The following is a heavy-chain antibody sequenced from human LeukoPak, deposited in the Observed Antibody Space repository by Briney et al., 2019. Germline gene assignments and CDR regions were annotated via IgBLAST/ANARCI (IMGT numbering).Heavy chain of an antibody. CDR3: ARQGGQLATFDY. J-gene: IGHJ4*02. Sequence: SETLSLTCTVSGGSISSSSYYWGWIRQPPGKGLEWIGSIYYSGSTYYNPSLKSRATISVDTSKNQFSLKLSSVTAADTAVYYCARQGGQLATFDYWGQGTLVTVSS. D-gene: IGHD6-6*01. V-gene: IGHV4-39*01. CDR1: GGSISSSSYY. CDR2: IYYSGST.